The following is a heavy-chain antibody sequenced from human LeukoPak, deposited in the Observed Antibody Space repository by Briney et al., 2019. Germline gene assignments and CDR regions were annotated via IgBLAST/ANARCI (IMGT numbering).Heavy chain of an antibody. CDR1: GGSISSYY. J-gene: IGHJ4*02. Sequence: PSETLSLTCTVSGGSISSYYWSWIRQPPGKGLEWIGYIYYSGSTNYNPSLKSRVTISVDTSKNQFSLKLSSVTAADTAVYYCARASTRYYGGDCLPFDYWGQGTPVTVSS. CDR3: ARASTRYYGGDCLPFDY. V-gene: IGHV4-59*01. CDR2: IYYSGST. D-gene: IGHD2-21*02.